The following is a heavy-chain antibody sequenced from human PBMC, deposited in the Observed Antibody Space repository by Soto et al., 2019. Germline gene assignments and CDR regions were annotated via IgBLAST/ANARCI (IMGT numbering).Heavy chain of an antibody. CDR3: AIYCCDSRSCYFAF. V-gene: IGHV1-69*02. Sequence: SVKVSCKASGGTFSSYTISWVRQAPGQGHEWMGRIIPILGIANYAQKFQGRVTITADKSTSTAYMELSSLRSEDTAVYYFAIYCCDSRSCYFAFWGQGTLVTVSS. D-gene: IGHD6-13*01. CDR2: IIPILGIA. CDR1: GGTFSSYT. J-gene: IGHJ4*02.